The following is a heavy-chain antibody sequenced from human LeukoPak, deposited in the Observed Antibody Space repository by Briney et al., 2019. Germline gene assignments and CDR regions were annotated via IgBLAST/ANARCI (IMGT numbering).Heavy chain of an antibody. J-gene: IGHJ4*02. V-gene: IGHV3-15*01. CDR2: IKSKNVGGTT. CDR1: GFTFSTAW. CDR3: ITEYSGSAMY. Sequence: PGQSLRISCAASGFTFSTAWMSWVRQAPGKGLEWVGRIKSKNVGGTTEFTAPVKGRFTISRDDSKNTVYLQMNSLRTEDTAVYYCITEYSGSAMYWGQGALVTVSS. D-gene: IGHD3-10*01.